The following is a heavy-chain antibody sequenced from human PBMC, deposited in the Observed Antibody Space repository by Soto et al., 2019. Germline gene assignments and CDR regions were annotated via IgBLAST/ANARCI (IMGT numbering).Heavy chain of an antibody. D-gene: IGHD5-18*01. CDR2: ISYSGNT. J-gene: IGHJ4*02. CDR1: GGSISSYY. CDR3: ARGRIQLWYPFDY. V-gene: IGHV4-59*01. Sequence: SETLSLTCTVSGGSISSYYWNWIRQSPGKELEWIGYISYSGNTNYNPSLKSRVTISLDTSKNQFSPKLTSVTTADTAVYYCARGRIQLWYPFDYWGQGTLVTVSS.